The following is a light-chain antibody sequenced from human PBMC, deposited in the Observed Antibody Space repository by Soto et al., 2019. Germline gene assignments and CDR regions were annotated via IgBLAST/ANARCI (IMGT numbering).Light chain of an antibody. CDR1: SSDVGGYNY. CDR2: DVS. CDR3: SSYTTPATLL. V-gene: IGLV2-14*03. J-gene: IGLJ2*01. Sequence: QSALTQPASVSGSPGQSITISCTGTSSDVGGYNYVSWYQHHPGKVPKLMIFDVSNRPSWVSHRFSGSKSGNTASLTVSGLQAEDEADYYCSSYTTPATLLFGGGTKLTVL.